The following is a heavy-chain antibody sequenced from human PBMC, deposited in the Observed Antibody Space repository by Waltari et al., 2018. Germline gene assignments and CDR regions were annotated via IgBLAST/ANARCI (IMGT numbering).Heavy chain of an antibody. CDR1: GGSFSGYY. D-gene: IGHD2-2*01. V-gene: IGHV4-34*01. CDR3: ARGVGYCSSTSCYPPDY. CDR2: ITHSGST. J-gene: IGHJ4*02. Sequence: QVQLQQWGAGLLKPSETLSLTCAVYGGSFSGYYWSWIRQPPGKGLEWIGEITHSGSTNYNPSLKSRVTISVDTSKNQFSLKLSSVTAADTAVYYCARGVGYCSSTSCYPPDYWGQGTLVTVSS.